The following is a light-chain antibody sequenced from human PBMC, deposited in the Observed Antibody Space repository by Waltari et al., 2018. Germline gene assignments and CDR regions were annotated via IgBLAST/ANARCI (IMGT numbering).Light chain of an antibody. CDR2: DTN. Sequence: TVVTQQPSLSVSPAGAVTLTCGLSSGSVSTTYYPNWYQQAPGQAPRTLIFDTNTRSSGVPDRFSGSILDNKAALTITGAQADDESDYYCVLSMGSGIWVFGGGTKLTVL. V-gene: IGLV8-61*01. CDR1: SGSVSTTYY. J-gene: IGLJ3*02. CDR3: VLSMGSGIWV.